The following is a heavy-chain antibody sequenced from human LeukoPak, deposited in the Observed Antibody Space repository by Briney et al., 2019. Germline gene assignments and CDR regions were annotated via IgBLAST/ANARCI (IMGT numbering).Heavy chain of an antibody. V-gene: IGHV3-21*01. CDR3: ASARYGDSYMDV. D-gene: IGHD4-17*01. CDR1: GFTFSSYS. J-gene: IGHJ6*03. CDR2: ISSSSSYI. Sequence: GGSLRLSCAASGFTFSSYSMNWVRQAPRKGLEWVSSISSSSSYIYYADSVKGRFTISRDNAKNSLYLQMNSLRAEDTAVYYCASARYGDSYMDVWGKGTTVTVSS.